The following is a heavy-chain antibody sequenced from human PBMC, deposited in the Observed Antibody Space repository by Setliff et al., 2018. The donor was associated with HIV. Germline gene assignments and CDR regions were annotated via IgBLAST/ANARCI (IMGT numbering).Heavy chain of an antibody. Sequence: SETLSLTCTVSGGSISNSRYYWSWIRQPPGKGLEWIGSIYYSGSTYYNPSLKSRVTISVDTSKNQFSLKLSSVTAADAAVYYCASRVYYYDSSGYLREEGFDPWGQGTLVAVSS. D-gene: IGHD3-22*01. V-gene: IGHV4-39*01. J-gene: IGHJ5*02. CDR1: GGSISNSRYY. CDR3: ASRVYYYDSSGYLREEGFDP. CDR2: IYYSGST.